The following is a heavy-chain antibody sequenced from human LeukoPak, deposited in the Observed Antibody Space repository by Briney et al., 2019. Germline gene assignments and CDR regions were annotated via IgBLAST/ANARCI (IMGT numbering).Heavy chain of an antibody. V-gene: IGHV4-34*01. CDR3: ARVVSGYDHGDY. CDR1: GGSFSGYY. Sequence: PSETLSLTCAVYGGSFSGYYWSWIRQPPGKGLEWIGEINHSGSTNYNPSLKSRVTISVDTSKNQSSLKLSSVTAADTAVYYCARVVSGYDHGDYWGQGTLVTVSS. J-gene: IGHJ4*02. CDR2: INHSGST. D-gene: IGHD5-12*01.